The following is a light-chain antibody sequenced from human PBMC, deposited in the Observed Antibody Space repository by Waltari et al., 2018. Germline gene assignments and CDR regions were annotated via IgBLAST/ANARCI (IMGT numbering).Light chain of an antibody. V-gene: IGLV2-23*03. CDR3: CSYAGSSTFVV. CDR2: GGR. Sequence: QSALTQPASVSGSPGQSITISCTGTSSDVGSYNLVSWYQQHPGKAPKLMIYGGRNRPSGVSNRFSGSKSGNTASLTISGLQAEDEADYYCCSYAGSSTFVVFGGGTKLTVL. CDR1: SSDVGSYNL. J-gene: IGLJ2*01.